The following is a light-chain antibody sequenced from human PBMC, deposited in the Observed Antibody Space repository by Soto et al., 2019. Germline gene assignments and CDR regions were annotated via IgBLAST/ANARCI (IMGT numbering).Light chain of an antibody. CDR3: QQYGSSPHT. CDR2: NAS. Sequence: EIVLTQSPGTLSLSPGERATLSCRASQSVTSDYLAWYQQKPGQAPRLLIYNASTRAPGIPDRFSGSGSGTDFSLTSSRLEPEDFAVYYCQQYGSSPHTFGQGARVE. CDR1: QSVTSDY. V-gene: IGKV3-20*01. J-gene: IGKJ2*01.